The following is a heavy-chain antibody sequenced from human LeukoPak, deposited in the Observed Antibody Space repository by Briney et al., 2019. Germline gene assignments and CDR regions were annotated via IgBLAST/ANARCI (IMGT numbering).Heavy chain of an antibody. Sequence: GGSLRLSCAASGFAFTTCAMSWVRQAPGKGLEWVSTVSGSGSNTYYADSVKGRFTISRDNSKNTLYLQMNSLRAEDTAVYYCAKSRQLEPFDYWGQGTLVTVSS. J-gene: IGHJ4*02. CDR2: VSGSGSNT. V-gene: IGHV3-23*01. D-gene: IGHD1-1*01. CDR3: AKSRQLEPFDY. CDR1: GFAFTTCA.